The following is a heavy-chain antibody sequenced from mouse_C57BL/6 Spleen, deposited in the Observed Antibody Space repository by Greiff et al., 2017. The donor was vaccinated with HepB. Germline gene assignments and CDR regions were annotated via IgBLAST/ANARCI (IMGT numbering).Heavy chain of an antibody. Sequence: VQLQQPGAELVMPGASVKLSCKASGYTFTSYWMHWVKQRPGQGLEWIGEIDPSDSYTNYNQKFKGKSTLTVDKSSSTAYMQLSSLTSEDSAVYYCARRGNISSDVRVAYYAMDYWGQGTSVTVSS. CDR3: ARRGNISSDVRVAYYAMDY. CDR2: IDPSDSYT. J-gene: IGHJ4*01. CDR1: GYTFTSYW. V-gene: IGHV1-69*01. D-gene: IGHD1-3*01.